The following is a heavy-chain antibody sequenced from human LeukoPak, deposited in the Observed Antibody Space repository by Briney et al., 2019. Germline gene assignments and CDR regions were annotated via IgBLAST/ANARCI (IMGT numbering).Heavy chain of an antibody. CDR2: ISSSSTYT. CDR1: GFTFSSYS. Sequence: TGGSLRLSCAASGFTFSSYSMNWVRQAPGKGLEWVSSISSSSTYTYYADSVKGRFTISRDNAKNSLYLQMDNLRAEDTAVYYCGRDRGKRVETSMVGFPWGQGTLVTVSS. V-gene: IGHV3-21*01. J-gene: IGHJ5*02. D-gene: IGHD5-18*01. CDR3: GRDRGKRVETSMVGFP.